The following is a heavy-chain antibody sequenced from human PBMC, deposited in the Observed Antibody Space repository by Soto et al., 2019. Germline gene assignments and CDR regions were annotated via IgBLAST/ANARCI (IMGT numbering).Heavy chain of an antibody. J-gene: IGHJ4*02. V-gene: IGHV4-39*01. CDR1: GGSISSRTFW. D-gene: IGHD4-4*01. CDR2: MYYSGSS. Sequence: QLQLQESGPGLVKPSETLSLTCSVSGGSISSRTFWWAWIRQPPGKGLEWIGDMYYSGSSYSSPSLTSRVTLSLDTSKIQLSLKLNSVTAADTAVYYCARHPRDDYNYGGSGIFDYWGQGTLVTVSS. CDR3: ARHPRDDYNYGGSGIFDY.